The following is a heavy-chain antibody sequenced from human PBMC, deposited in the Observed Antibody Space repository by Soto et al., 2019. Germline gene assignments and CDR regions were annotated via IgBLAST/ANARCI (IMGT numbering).Heavy chain of an antibody. CDR3: ARGGALGMDV. D-gene: IGHD1-26*01. CDR2: ISGGRDII. V-gene: IGHV3-11*01. CDR1: GFTFTDYY. J-gene: IGHJ6*02. Sequence: GGSLRLSCAASGFTFTDYYMTWIRQAPGKGLEWVSYISGGRDIIYYADSVKGRFTISRDNARKSLYLQMNSLRTEDTAVYYCARGGALGMDVWGRGTTVTVSS.